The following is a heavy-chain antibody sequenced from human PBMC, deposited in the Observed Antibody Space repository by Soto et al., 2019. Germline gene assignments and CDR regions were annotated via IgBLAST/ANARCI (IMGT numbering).Heavy chain of an antibody. Sequence: EVQLVESGGDLVQPGQSLRLSCAASGFSFSSYSMNWVRQAPGKGLEWISYLSSSKTYIWYADSVKGRFTISRDNAKNSLSLQMNSLRDEDTAVYYCVRDSGWAFDIWGLGTMVTFSS. V-gene: IGHV3-48*02. CDR3: VRDSGWAFDI. CDR1: GFSFSSYS. D-gene: IGHD6-19*01. CDR2: LSSSKTYI. J-gene: IGHJ3*02.